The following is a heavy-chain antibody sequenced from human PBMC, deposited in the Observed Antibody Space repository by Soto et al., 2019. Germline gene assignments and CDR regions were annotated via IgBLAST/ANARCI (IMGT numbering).Heavy chain of an antibody. V-gene: IGHV1-69*01. J-gene: IGHJ6*02. CDR3: ARCVGLNYYGSGNCGGYYYYGMDV. CDR2: IIPIFGTA. D-gene: IGHD3-10*01. CDR1: GGTFSSYA. Sequence: QVQLVQSGAEVKKPGSSVKVSCKASGGTFSSYAISWVRQAPGQGLEWMGGIIPIFGTANYAQKFQGRVTITADESTSTAYMELSSLRSEDTAVYYCARCVGLNYYGSGNCGGYYYYGMDVWGQGTTVTVSS.